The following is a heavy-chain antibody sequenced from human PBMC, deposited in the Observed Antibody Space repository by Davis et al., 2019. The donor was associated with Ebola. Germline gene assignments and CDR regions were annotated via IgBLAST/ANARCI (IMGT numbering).Heavy chain of an antibody. V-gene: IGHV3-48*03. CDR3: ARSGTTWYLGLGY. J-gene: IGHJ4*02. Sequence: GESLKISCEASGFNFSSFEMNWVRQAPGKGLEWVSYISSSGSFISYADSVKGRFTISRDNSKNTLYLQMNGLTTEDTAVYYCARSGTTWYLGLGYWGQGTLVTVSS. D-gene: IGHD6-13*01. CDR1: GFNFSSFE. CDR2: ISSSGSFI.